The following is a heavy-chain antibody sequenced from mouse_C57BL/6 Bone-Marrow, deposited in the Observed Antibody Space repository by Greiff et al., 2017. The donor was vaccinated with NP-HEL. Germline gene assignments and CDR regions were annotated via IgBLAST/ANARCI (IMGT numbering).Heavy chain of an antibody. CDR1: GYTFTSYW. CDR3: ARSYYSNFYYFDY. V-gene: IGHV1-50*01. CDR2: IDPSDSYT. Sequence: QVQLQQPGAELVKPGASVKLSCKASGYTFTSYWMQWVKQRPGQGLEWIGEIDPSDSYTNYNQKFKGKATLTVDTSSSTAYMQLSSLTSEDSAVYYCARSYYSNFYYFDYWGQGTLVTVSA. J-gene: IGHJ3*01. D-gene: IGHD2-5*01.